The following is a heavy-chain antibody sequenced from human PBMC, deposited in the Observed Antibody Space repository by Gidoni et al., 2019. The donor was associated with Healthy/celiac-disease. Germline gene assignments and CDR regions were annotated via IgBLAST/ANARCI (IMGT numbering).Heavy chain of an antibody. V-gene: IGHV1-2*02. Sequence: QVQLVQSGAEVTKPGASVKVSCQASGYTFTGYYMHWVRQAPGQGLEWMGWINTKSGGTNYAQKFQGRVTMTRDTSISTAYMELSRLRSDDTAVYYCARETTSSIDPWGQGTLVTVSS. J-gene: IGHJ5*02. CDR2: INTKSGGT. CDR3: ARETTSSIDP. D-gene: IGHD2-2*01. CDR1: GYTFTGYY.